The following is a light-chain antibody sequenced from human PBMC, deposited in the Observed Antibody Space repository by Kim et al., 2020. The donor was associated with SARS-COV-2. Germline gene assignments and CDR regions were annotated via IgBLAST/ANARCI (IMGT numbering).Light chain of an antibody. J-gene: IGLJ7*01. V-gene: IGLV1-51*01. CDR3: GTWDTSLSAVV. CDR1: ASKIGNYY. Sequence: GQKAPTACPGSASKIGNYYVSWYQQSPGTAPKLLIYDNNERPSGTPDRFSGSKSGTSATLGITGLQTGDEAHYYCGTWDTSLSAVVFGGGTQLTVL. CDR2: DNN.